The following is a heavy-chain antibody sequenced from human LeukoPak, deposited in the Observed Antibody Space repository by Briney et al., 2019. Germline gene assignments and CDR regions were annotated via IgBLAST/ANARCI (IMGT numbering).Heavy chain of an antibody. CDR3: ARVPPPECSSSSGLDY. Sequence: GASVKASCKASGYTFTSYDINWVRQATGQGLEWMGWMNPNSGNTGYAQKFQGRVTITRNTSISTAYMELSSLRSEDTAVYYCARVPPPECSSSSGLDYWGRGTLVTVSS. J-gene: IGHJ4*02. CDR2: MNPNSGNT. V-gene: IGHV1-8*03. CDR1: GYTFTSYD. D-gene: IGHD6-6*01.